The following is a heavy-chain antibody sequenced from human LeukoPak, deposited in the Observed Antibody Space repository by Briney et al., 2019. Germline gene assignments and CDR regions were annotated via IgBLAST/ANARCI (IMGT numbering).Heavy chain of an antibody. CDR2: ISSKVYGGTS. J-gene: IGHJ4*02. CDR3: VRYSGDADY. D-gene: IGHD5-12*01. V-gene: IGHV3-49*03. CDR1: GFTFGDYA. Sequence: GGSLRLSCTASGFTFGDYAMSWFRQAPGKGLEWVGFISSKVYGGTSEYAASVKGRFTISRDDSKSIAYLQMNSLKSEDTAVYYCVRYSGDADYWGQGTLVTVSS.